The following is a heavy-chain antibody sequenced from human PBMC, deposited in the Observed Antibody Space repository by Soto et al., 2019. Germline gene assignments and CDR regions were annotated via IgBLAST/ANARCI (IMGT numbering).Heavy chain of an antibody. D-gene: IGHD1-26*01. CDR3: ARTVGAAYYFDF. V-gene: IGHV4-4*07. CDR1: GDSMTKYY. CDR2: IYTSGST. Sequence: QVQLQESGPGLVKPSETLSLTCTVSGDSMTKYYWSWIRQPAGKGLEWIGRIYTSGSTNYNPSLKSRVTMSIDTSNNHFSLKLKSVTAADTAVYYCARTVGAAYYFDFWGQGAPVTVSS. J-gene: IGHJ4*02.